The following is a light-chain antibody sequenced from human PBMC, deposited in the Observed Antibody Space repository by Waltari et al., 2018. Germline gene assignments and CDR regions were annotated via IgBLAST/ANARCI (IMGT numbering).Light chain of an antibody. V-gene: IGLV3-19*01. J-gene: IGLJ2*01. CDR2: GKN. CDR3: GSRDSSGNRVV. CDR1: SLRSYY. Sequence: SELTQDPAVSVDLGQTVRIKCQGDSLRSYYASWYQQKPGQAPVLVIYGKNNRPSGIPDRFSGSNSGNTASLTITGAQSEDEADYYWGSRDSSGNRVVFGGGTKLTVL.